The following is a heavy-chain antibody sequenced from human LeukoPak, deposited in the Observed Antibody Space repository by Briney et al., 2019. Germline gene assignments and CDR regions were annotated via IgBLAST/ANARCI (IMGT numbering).Heavy chain of an antibody. CDR1: GITISNYG. Sequence: GGSLRLSCAASGITISNYGVHWVRQAPGKGLEWLAVISYDGLNKNYADSVKGRFSISRDNSKNTLYLQMGSLRAEDTAIYYCAKTATRSIQVWDYWGQGSLVTVSS. D-gene: IGHD5-18*01. CDR3: AKTATRSIQVWDY. J-gene: IGHJ4*02. CDR2: ISYDGLNK. V-gene: IGHV3-30*18.